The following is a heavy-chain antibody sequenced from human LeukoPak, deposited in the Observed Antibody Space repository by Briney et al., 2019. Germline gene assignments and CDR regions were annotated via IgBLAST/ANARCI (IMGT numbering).Heavy chain of an antibody. CDR3: AKDLLSVKIAVAGPLDY. CDR2: ISSSSSYI. J-gene: IGHJ4*02. D-gene: IGHD6-19*01. CDR1: GFTFSSYS. V-gene: IGHV3-21*01. Sequence: NPGGSLRLSCAASGFTFSSYSMNWVRQAPGKGLEWVSSISSSSSYIYYADSVKGRFTISRDNAKNSLYLQMNSLRAEDTAVYYCAKDLLSVKIAVAGPLDYWGQGTLVTVSS.